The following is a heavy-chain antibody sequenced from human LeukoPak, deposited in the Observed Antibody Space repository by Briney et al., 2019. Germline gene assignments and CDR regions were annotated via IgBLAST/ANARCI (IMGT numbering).Heavy chain of an antibody. CDR3: ARLTVTTKDAFDI. CDR2: IGSSDTTV. Sequence: GGSLRLSCAASGFTFSSSEMNWVRQAPGKGLEWVSYIGSSDTTVHYADSVEGRFTISRDNAKNSLYLQMNSLRAEDTAIYYCARLTVTTKDAFDIWGQGSMVIVSS. J-gene: IGHJ3*02. V-gene: IGHV3-48*03. CDR1: GFTFSSSE. D-gene: IGHD4-17*01.